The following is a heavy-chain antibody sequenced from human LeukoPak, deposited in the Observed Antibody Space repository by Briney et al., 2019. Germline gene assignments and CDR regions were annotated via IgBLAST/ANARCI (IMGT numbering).Heavy chain of an antibody. CDR3: ARDLRGYFDY. Sequence: GGSLRLSCAASGFTFSSSWMHWVRQVPGKGLVWVSRINTDGSTAYADSVKGRFTISRDSAKNTLYLQMNSLRAEDTAVYYCARDLRGYFDYWGQGTLVTVSS. J-gene: IGHJ4*02. CDR2: INTDGST. CDR1: GFTFSSSW. V-gene: IGHV3-74*01. D-gene: IGHD4-17*01.